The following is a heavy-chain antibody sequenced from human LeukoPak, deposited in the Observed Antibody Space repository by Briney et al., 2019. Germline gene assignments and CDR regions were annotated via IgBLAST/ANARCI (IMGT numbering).Heavy chain of an antibody. CDR2: IYTSGST. Sequence: SQTLSLTCTVSGGAISSGSYYWSWIRQPAGKGLEWIGRIYTSGSTNYNPSLKSRVTISVDTSKNQFSLKLSSVTAADTAVYYCARSYGSGSCCAFDIWGQGTMVTASS. J-gene: IGHJ3*02. V-gene: IGHV4-61*02. CDR3: ARSYGSGSCCAFDI. CDR1: GGAISSGSYY. D-gene: IGHD3-10*01.